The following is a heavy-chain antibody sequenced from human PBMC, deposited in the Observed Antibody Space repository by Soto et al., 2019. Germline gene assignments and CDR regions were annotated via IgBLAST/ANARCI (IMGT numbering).Heavy chain of an antibody. CDR1: GYTFTSYG. Sequence: ASVKVSCKASGYTFTSYGISWVRQAPGQGLEWMGWISAYNGNTNYAQKLQGRVTMTTDTSTSTAYMKLRSLGSDDTAVYYCARQSLYDSSGYYSFDPWGQGTLVTVSS. CDR3: ARQSLYDSSGYYSFDP. D-gene: IGHD3-22*01. CDR2: ISAYNGNT. V-gene: IGHV1-18*04. J-gene: IGHJ5*02.